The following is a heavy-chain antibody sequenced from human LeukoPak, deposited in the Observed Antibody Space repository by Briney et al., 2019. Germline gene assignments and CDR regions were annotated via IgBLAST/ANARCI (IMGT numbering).Heavy chain of an antibody. D-gene: IGHD3-16*01. Sequence: ASVKVSCKASGYTFTSYGISWVRQAPGQGLEWMGWISAYNGNTNYAQKLQGRVTMTTDTSTSTAYMELRSLRSEDTAVYYCARVVGDYIWGSYSYYYYMDVWGKGTTVTVSS. CDR3: ARVVGDYIWGSYSYYYYMDV. J-gene: IGHJ6*03. CDR1: GYTFTSYG. CDR2: ISAYNGNT. V-gene: IGHV1-18*01.